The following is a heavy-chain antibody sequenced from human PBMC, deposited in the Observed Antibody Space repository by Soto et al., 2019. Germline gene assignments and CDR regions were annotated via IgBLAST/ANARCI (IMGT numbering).Heavy chain of an antibody. CDR3: AKSVRAIAGANFDS. Sequence: GGSLRLSCKGFGFSLDDHAMHWVRQAPGKGLEWVSVITWDGLTAYYADSVKGRFTISRDNSKNSLYLQMNSLRTEDTAHYYCAKSVRAIAGANFDSWGQGALVTVSS. CDR1: GFSLDDHA. D-gene: IGHD6-13*01. V-gene: IGHV3-43*01. J-gene: IGHJ4*02. CDR2: ITWDGLTA.